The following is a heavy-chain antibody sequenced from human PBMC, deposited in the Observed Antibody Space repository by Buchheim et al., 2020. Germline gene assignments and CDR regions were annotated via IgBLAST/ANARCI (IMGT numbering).Heavy chain of an antibody. CDR3: AKDRGSSWFINYYYYGMDV. D-gene: IGHD6-13*01. CDR1: GFTFSSYG. CDR2: ISYDGSNK. V-gene: IGHV3-30*18. Sequence: VQLLESGGGLVQPGGSLRLSCAASGFTFSSYGMHWVRQAPGKGLEWVAVISYDGSNKYYADSVKGRFTISRDNSKNTLYLQMNSLRAEDTAVYYCAKDRGSSWFINYYYYGMDVWGQGTT. J-gene: IGHJ6*02.